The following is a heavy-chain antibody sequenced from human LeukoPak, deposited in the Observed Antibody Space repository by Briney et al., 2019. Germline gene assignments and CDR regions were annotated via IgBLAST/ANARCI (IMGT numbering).Heavy chain of an antibody. J-gene: IGHJ6*02. D-gene: IGHD2-2*01. V-gene: IGHV3-48*02. CDR3: AREYSSSGTFFGYYYGMDV. CDR1: GFTFSSYS. Sequence: PGGSLRLSCAASGFTFSSYSMNWVRQAPGKGLEWISYISGSSKIIRWAESLKGRFTISRDNAKNSLYLQMNSLRDEDTAVYYCAREYSSSGTFFGYYYGMDVWGQGTTVTVSS. CDR2: ISGSSKII.